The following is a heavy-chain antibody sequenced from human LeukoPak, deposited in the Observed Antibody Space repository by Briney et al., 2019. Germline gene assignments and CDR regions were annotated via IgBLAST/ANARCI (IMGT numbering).Heavy chain of an antibody. CDR1: GRSISSYD. V-gene: IGHV4-59*08. D-gene: IGHD3-22*01. Sequence: PSETLSLTCTVSGRSISSYDWSWIRQPPGKGLEWIGYIYYSGSTNYNPSLKSRVTISVDTSKNQFSLKLGSVTAADTAVYYCARRDYYDSSGYGYWGQGTLVTVSS. CDR2: IYYSGST. CDR3: ARRDYYDSSGYGY. J-gene: IGHJ4*02.